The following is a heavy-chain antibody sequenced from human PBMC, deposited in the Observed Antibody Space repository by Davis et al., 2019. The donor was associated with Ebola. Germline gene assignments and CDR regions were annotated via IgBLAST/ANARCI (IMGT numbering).Heavy chain of an antibody. CDR2: ISSSGSTI. V-gene: IGHV3-48*03. Sequence: GESLKISCAASGFTFSSYEMNWVRQAPGKGLEWVSYISSSGSTIYYADSVKGRFTISRDNAKNSLYLQMNSLRAEDTAVYYCARGDSGSYIFYYYGMDVWGQGTTVTVSS. CDR1: GFTFSSYE. CDR3: ARGDSGSYIFYYYGMDV. J-gene: IGHJ6*02. D-gene: IGHD1-26*01.